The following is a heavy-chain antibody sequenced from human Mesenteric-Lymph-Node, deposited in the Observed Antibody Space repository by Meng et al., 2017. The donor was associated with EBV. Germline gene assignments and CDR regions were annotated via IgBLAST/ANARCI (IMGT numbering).Heavy chain of an antibody. V-gene: IGHV1-2*06. J-gene: IGHJ4*02. CDR1: GYTFPGQY. CDR3: ARGSGVRRIAAAGDY. D-gene: IGHD6-13*01. Sequence: VQAWAEVRKPGASVRVSCKPSGYTFPGQYIHWVRPAPGQGLEWMARSNPDTGGIKYAQKFQARVTLTRDTSITTAYMELNGLRSDDTAVYYCARGSGVRRIAAAGDYWGQGTLVTVSS. CDR2: SNPDTGGI.